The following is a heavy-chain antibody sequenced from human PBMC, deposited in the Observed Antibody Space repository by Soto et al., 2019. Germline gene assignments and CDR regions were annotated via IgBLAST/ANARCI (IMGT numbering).Heavy chain of an antibody. J-gene: IGHJ4*02. CDR1: GFSLSTSGVG. CDR2: IYWNEDK. D-gene: IGHD3-10*01. Sequence: QITLKESGPTLVKPTQTLTLTCTFSGFSLSTSGVGVGWIRQPPGKALEWLALIYWNEDKRYSPSLKSRLTITKDTSKNQVVLTMTNMDPVDTATYYCAHSNRYYYGSGSYSNWGQGTLVTVSS. V-gene: IGHV2-5*01. CDR3: AHSNRYYYGSGSYSN.